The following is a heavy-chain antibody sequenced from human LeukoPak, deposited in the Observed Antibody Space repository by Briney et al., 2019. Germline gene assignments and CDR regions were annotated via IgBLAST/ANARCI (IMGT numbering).Heavy chain of an antibody. J-gene: IGHJ4*02. Sequence: PGGSLRLSCAASGFTFSSYGMNWVRQAPGKGLEWVAFIGYDGNNKYCADSVKGRFTISRDNSKNTLFLQMNSLRAEDTSEYYCAKSGSSWDLEYWGQGALVAVSS. CDR3: AKSGSSWDLEY. CDR1: GFTFSSYG. CDR2: IGYDGNNK. V-gene: IGHV3-30*02. D-gene: IGHD6-13*01.